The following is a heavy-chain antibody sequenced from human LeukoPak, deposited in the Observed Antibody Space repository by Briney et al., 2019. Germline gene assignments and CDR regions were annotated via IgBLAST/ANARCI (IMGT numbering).Heavy chain of an antibody. CDR2: IYYGGST. V-gene: IGHV4-59*01. D-gene: IGHD5-24*01. Sequence: SETLSLTCTVSGGSISSYYWNWIRQPPGKGLEWIGYIYYGGSTNYNPSLKSRVTISVDTSKNQFSLKLNSVTAADTAVYYCARDRDGYNSLDYWGQGTLVTVSS. CDR1: GGSISSYY. CDR3: ARDRDGYNSLDY. J-gene: IGHJ4*02.